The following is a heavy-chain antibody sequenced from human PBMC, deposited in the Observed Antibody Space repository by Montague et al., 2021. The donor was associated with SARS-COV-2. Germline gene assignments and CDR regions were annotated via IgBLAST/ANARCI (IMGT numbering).Heavy chain of an antibody. CDR3: ARRIDYYGIDV. CDR2: IYSSGST. CDR1: GGSIRSGSYY. J-gene: IGHJ6*02. Sequence: TLSLTCTVSGGSIRSGSYYWSWIRQPAGKGLEWIGRIYSSGSTNYNPSLKSRVTMSVDTSKNQFSLKVSSVTAADTAVYYCARRIDYYGIDVWGQGTTVTVSS. D-gene: IGHD1-26*01. V-gene: IGHV4-61*02.